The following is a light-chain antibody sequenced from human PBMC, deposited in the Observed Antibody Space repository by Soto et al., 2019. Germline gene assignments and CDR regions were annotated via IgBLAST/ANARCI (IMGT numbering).Light chain of an antibody. V-gene: IGKV2-28*01. CDR1: LSLLHSNGKKY. CDR2: LGS. J-gene: IGKJ5*01. CDR3: MQALQTPIT. Sequence: DIVMTQSPLSLPVTPGEPASISCRSSLSLLHSNGKKYLHWYLQKPGQSPQLLIYLGSNRASGVPDRFSGSGSGTDFTLKINRVEAEDVGVYYCMQALQTPITFGQGTRVEIK.